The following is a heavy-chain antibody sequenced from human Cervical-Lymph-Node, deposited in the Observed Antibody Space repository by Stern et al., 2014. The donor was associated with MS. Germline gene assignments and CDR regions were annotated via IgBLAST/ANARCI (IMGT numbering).Heavy chain of an antibody. J-gene: IGHJ4*02. Sequence: VQLEESGPGLVKPSETLSLTCTVSGGSISSYYWSWIRQPPGKGLEWVGDIYYSGSTNYNPSLKSRVTISVDTSKNQFSLKLSSVTAADTAVYYCARGGDIVVVPAAMQLDYWGQGTLVTVSS. CDR2: IYYSGST. CDR1: GGSISSYY. D-gene: IGHD2-2*01. V-gene: IGHV4-59*01. CDR3: ARGGDIVVVPAAMQLDY.